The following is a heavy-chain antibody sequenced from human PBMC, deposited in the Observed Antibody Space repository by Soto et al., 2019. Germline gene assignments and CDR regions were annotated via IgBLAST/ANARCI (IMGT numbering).Heavy chain of an antibody. J-gene: IGHJ6*02. V-gene: IGHV1-3*01. D-gene: IGHD2-8*01. CDR3: ARGPMVYAIYGMDV. CDR1: GYTFTSYA. Sequence: ASVKVSCKASGYTFTSYAMHWVRQAPGQRLEWMGWINAGNGNTKYSQKFQGRVTITRDTSASTAYMELSSLRSEDTAVYYCARGPMVYAIYGMDVWGQGTTVTVS. CDR2: INAGNGNT.